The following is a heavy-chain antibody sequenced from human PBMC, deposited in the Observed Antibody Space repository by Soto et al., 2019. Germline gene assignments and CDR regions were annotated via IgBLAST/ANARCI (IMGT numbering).Heavy chain of an antibody. J-gene: IGHJ4*02. CDR2: INAGNGNT. CDR3: ARVIGGWYYFDY. Sequence: QVQLVQSGAEVKKPGASVKVSCKASGYTFTSYAMHWVRQAPGQRLEWMGWINAGNGNTKYSQKFQGRVTITRDTSASTAYMELSSLRSEDTAVYYCARVIGGWYYFDYWGQGTLVTDS. D-gene: IGHD6-19*01. CDR1: GYTFTSYA. V-gene: IGHV1-3*01.